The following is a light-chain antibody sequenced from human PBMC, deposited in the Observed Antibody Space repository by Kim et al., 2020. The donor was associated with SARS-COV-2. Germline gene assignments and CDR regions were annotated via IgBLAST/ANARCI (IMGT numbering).Light chain of an antibody. Sequence: SASVGDRVTITCRASHNNNSYLNWYQLKSGRAPKLLIYGASSLRSGVPSRFSGCGSGTDFNLTIYSLQPEDFAAYFCQQSYSTPHIFGQGTKLEI. CDR3: QQSYSTPHI. CDR1: HNNNSY. CDR2: GAS. V-gene: IGKV1-39*01. J-gene: IGKJ2*01.